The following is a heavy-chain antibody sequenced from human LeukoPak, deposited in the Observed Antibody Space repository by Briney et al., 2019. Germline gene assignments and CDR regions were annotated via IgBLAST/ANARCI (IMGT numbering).Heavy chain of an antibody. Sequence: GESLKISCKGSGYSFTSYWIGWVRQMPGKGLEWMGIIYPGDSDTRYSPSFQGQVTISADKSISTAYLQWGSLKASDTAMYYCARQLRDSSGYYYPLYFDYWGQGTLVTVSS. CDR2: IYPGDSDT. CDR1: GYSFTSYW. J-gene: IGHJ4*02. CDR3: ARQLRDSSGYYYPLYFDY. D-gene: IGHD3-22*01. V-gene: IGHV5-51*01.